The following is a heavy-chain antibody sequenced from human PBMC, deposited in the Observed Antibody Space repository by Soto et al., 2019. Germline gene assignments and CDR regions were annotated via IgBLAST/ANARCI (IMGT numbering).Heavy chain of an antibody. CDR2: IYYSGST. CDR1: GGSISSYY. Sequence: ETLSLTCTVSGGSISSYYWSWIRQPPGKGLEWIGYIYYSGSTNYNPSLKSRVTISVDTSKNQFSLKLSSVTAADTAVYYCARVGGDGPLDYWGQGTLVTVSS. D-gene: IGHD3-16*01. CDR3: ARVGGDGPLDY. J-gene: IGHJ4*02. V-gene: IGHV4-59*01.